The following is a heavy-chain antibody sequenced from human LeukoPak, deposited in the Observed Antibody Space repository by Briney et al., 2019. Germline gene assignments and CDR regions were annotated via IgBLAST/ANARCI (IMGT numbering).Heavy chain of an antibody. D-gene: IGHD6-19*01. CDR1: GDSVSSNSAA. J-gene: IGHJ4*02. CDR3: ARTYHSSGWFPFDY. CDR2: TYYRSKWHN. Sequence: SQTLSLTCAISGDSVSSNSAAWNWIRQSPSRGLEWLGRTYYRSKWHNDYAVSVKSRITINPDTSKNQFSLQLNSVTPEDTAVYYCARTYHSSGWFPFDYWGQGTLVTVSS. V-gene: IGHV6-1*01.